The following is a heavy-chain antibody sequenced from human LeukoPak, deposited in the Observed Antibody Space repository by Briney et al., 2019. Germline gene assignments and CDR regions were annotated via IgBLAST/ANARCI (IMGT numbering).Heavy chain of an antibody. CDR1: GGSVGSSTYY. CDR3: ARLGFCTSISCP. Sequence: PSETLSLTCTVSGGSVGSSTYYWGWIRQPPGKGLEWIASIAYSGSTYNPSLKSRVTISVDTSKNQFSLKLSSVTAADTAVYYCARLGFCTSISCPWGQGTLVTVSS. V-gene: IGHV4-39*01. J-gene: IGHJ5*02. CDR2: IAYSGST. D-gene: IGHD2-2*01.